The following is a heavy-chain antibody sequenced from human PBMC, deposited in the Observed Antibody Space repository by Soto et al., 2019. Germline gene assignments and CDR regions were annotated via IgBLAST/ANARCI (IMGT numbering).Heavy chain of an antibody. CDR3: AKDSIPYSSSYDLDH. CDR2: ITGTGVSI. D-gene: IGHD6-6*01. Sequence: EVQLLESGGGLVQPGGSLRLSCVASGFSFSGFAMSWVRQAPGKGLVWVSSITGTGVSIYYADSVRGRFTISRDNSKNTLYLQMSSLRAEDTATYYCAKDSIPYSSSYDLDHWGRGALVTVSS. V-gene: IGHV3-23*01. CDR1: GFSFSGFA. J-gene: IGHJ4*02.